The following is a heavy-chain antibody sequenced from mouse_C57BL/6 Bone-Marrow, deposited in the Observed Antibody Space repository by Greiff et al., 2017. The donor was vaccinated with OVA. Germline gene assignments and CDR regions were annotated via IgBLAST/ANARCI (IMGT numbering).Heavy chain of an antibody. CDR1: GFTFSDFY. CDR3: SRDDYYWYFDV. V-gene: IGHV7-1*01. J-gene: IGHJ1*03. Sequence: EVNVVESGGGLVQSGRSLRLSCATSGFTFSDFYMEWVRQAPGKGLEWIAASRNKANDYTTEYSASVKGQFIVSRDTCQSILYLQMNALRAEDAAICYCSRDDYYWYFDVWGTGTTVTVTS. CDR2: SRNKANDYTT.